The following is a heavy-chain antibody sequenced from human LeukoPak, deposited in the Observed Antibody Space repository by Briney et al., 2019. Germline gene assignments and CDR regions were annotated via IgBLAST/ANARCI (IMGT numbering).Heavy chain of an antibody. CDR1: GSTFTSSA. CDR3: AAVSLAGFSSGWSDFDY. D-gene: IGHD6-19*01. Sequence: SVKVSCKASGSTFTSSAMQWVRQARGQRLEWIGWIVVGSGNTNYAQKFQERVTITRDMSTSTAYMELSSLRSEDTAVYYCAAVSLAGFSSGWSDFDYWGQGTLVTVSS. V-gene: IGHV1-58*02. CDR2: IVVGSGNT. J-gene: IGHJ4*02.